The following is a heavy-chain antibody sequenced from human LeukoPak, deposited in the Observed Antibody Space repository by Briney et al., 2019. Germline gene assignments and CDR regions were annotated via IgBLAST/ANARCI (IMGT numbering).Heavy chain of an antibody. V-gene: IGHV1-8*01. Sequence: GASVKVSCKASGYTFTSYDINWVRQATGQGLEWMGWMNPNSGNTGYAQKFQGRVTMTRNTSISTAYMELSSLRSEDTAVYYCARGYYDSSGYLDSHDYWGQGTLVTVSS. J-gene: IGHJ4*02. CDR3: ARGYYDSSGYLDSHDY. D-gene: IGHD3-22*01. CDR2: MNPNSGNT. CDR1: GYTFTSYD.